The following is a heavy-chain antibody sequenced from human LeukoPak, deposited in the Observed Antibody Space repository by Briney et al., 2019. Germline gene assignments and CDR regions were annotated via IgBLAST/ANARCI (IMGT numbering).Heavy chain of an antibody. Sequence: GGSLRLSCAASGFTFSSYAMSWVRQAPGKGLEWVSAISGSGGSTYYADSVKGRFTISRDNSKNTLYLQMNSLRAEDTAVYYCAKDRVSVYYYDSSGYYYFDYWGQGTLVTVSS. CDR1: GFTFSSYA. D-gene: IGHD3-22*01. CDR3: AKDRVSVYYYDSSGYYYFDY. V-gene: IGHV3-23*01. CDR2: ISGSGGST. J-gene: IGHJ4*02.